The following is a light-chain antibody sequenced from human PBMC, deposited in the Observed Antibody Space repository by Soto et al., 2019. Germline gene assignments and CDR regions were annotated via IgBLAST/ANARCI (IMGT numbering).Light chain of an antibody. CDR2: SAS. CDR1: QDIGPY. Sequence: DIQMTQSPSSLSVSVGDRVTITCRASQDIGPYLAWYQQKSGRVPELLIYSASTLQSGVPSRFSGSGSGADFSLTISGLQPEDAATYYCQKYDSGPLTFGGGTKVEI. V-gene: IGKV1-27*01. J-gene: IGKJ4*01. CDR3: QKYDSGPLT.